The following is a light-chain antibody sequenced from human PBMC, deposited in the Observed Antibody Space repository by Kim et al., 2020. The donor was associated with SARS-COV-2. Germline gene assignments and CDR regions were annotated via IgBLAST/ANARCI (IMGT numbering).Light chain of an antibody. Sequence: GQSVTISCTGTSSDIGAYYYVSWYQQHPGKAPKLFIYEVTKRPPGVPDRFSGSKSGDTASLTVSGLQAEDEDDYYSNSYAGRNNLVFGGGTQLTVL. CDR3: NSYAGRNNLV. CDR2: EVT. CDR1: SSDIGAYYY. J-gene: IGLJ3*02. V-gene: IGLV2-8*01.